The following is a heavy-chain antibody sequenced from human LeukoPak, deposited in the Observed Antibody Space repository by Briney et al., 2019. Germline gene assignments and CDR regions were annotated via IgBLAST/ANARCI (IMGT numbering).Heavy chain of an antibody. CDR1: GFTVSSNY. CDR2: TYSGGST. Sequence: GGSLRLSCAASGFTVSSNYMSWVRQAPGKGLEWVSVTYSGGSTHYADSVKGRFTISRDKSKNTLYLQMNSLRAEDTAVYYCARDFLEWLPYSWGQGTLVTVSS. V-gene: IGHV3-66*01. CDR3: ARDFLEWLPYS. D-gene: IGHD3-3*01. J-gene: IGHJ4*02.